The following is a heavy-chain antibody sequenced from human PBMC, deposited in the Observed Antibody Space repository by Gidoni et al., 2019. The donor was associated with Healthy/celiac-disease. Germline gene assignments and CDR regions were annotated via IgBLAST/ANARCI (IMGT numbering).Heavy chain of an antibody. D-gene: IGHD1-26*01. Sequence: EVQLVASGGGLVQPGGSLSLPCPASRFPFSRYSMNWVRQAPGKGLEWVSYISSSSSTIYYADSVKGRFTISRDNAKNSLYLQMNSLRDEDTAVYYCARPPRGVYGMDVWGQGTTVTVSS. V-gene: IGHV3-48*02. CDR2: ISSSSSTI. CDR1: RFPFSRYS. CDR3: ARPPRGVYGMDV. J-gene: IGHJ6*02.